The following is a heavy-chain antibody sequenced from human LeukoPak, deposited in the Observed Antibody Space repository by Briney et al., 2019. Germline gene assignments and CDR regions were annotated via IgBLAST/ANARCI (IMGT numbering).Heavy chain of an antibody. CDR2: IYYSGNT. V-gene: IGHV4-59*08. J-gene: IGHJ4*02. D-gene: IGHD1-26*01. CDR1: GGSISGYY. Sequence: SETLSLTCTVSGGSISGYYWSWIRQPPGKGLEWIAYIYYSGNTHYNPSLKSRVTISVDTSKNQFSLKLSSVTAADTAVYYCARHGSEGGATHLDYWGQGTLVTVSS. CDR3: ARHGSEGGATHLDY.